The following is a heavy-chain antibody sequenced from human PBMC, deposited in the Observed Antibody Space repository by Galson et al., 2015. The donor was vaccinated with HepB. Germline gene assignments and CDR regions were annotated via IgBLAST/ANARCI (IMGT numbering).Heavy chain of an antibody. CDR2: INVGNGNT. CDR3: ARSGRFGIAAADHGLY. D-gene: IGHD6-13*01. Sequence: SVKVSCKASGYTFTMYAMHWVRQAPGQRPEWMGWINVGNGNTKYSQKFQGRVTITRDTSASTAYIELGSLKFEDTAVYYCARSGRFGIAAADHGLYWGQGTLVTVSS. J-gene: IGHJ4*02. V-gene: IGHV1-3*01. CDR1: GYTFTMYA.